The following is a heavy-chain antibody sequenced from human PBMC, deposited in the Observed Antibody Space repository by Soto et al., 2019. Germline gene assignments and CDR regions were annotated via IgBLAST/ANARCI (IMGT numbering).Heavy chain of an antibody. J-gene: IGHJ3*02. Sequence: EVQLVESGGGLVQPGRSLRLSCAASGFTFDDYAMHWVRQAPGKGLEWVSGISWNSGSIGYADSVKGRFTISRDNAKDSLYLQMNSLRAEDLALYYCAKDMSWELLGNAFGIWGQGTMVTVSS. D-gene: IGHD1-26*01. V-gene: IGHV3-9*03. CDR3: AKDMSWELLGNAFGI. CDR2: ISWNSGSI. CDR1: GFTFDDYA.